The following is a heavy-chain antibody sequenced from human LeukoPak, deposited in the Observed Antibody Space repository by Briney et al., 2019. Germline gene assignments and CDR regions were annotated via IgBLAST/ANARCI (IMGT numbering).Heavy chain of an antibody. J-gene: IGHJ4*02. CDR3: AKRRGYCSGGSCYAFDY. Sequence: GGSLRLSCAASGFTFGSYAMSWVRQAPGKGLEWVSAISGSGGSTYYADSVKGRFTISRDNSKNTLYLQMNSLRAEDTAVYYCAKRRGYCSGGSCYAFDYWGQGTLVTVSS. V-gene: IGHV3-23*01. D-gene: IGHD2-15*01. CDR1: GFTFGSYA. CDR2: ISGSGGST.